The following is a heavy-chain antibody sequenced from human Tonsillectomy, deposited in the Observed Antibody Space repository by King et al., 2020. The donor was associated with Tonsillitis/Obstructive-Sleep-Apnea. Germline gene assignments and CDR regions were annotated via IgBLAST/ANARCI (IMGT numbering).Heavy chain of an antibody. Sequence: VQLVESGGGLVQPGGSLRLSCAASGCTFSTYSMNWVRQAPGKGLEYISYISGSAIAIYYADSVKGRFTISRDNARNSLYLQMNSLRDEDTAVYYCARGKSYWGQGTLVTVSS. J-gene: IGHJ4*02. CDR3: ARGKSY. V-gene: IGHV3-48*02. CDR2: ISGSAIAI. CDR1: GCTFSTYS.